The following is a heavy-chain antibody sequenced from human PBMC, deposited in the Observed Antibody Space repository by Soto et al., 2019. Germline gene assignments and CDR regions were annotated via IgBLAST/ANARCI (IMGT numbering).Heavy chain of an antibody. Sequence: QLQLQESGPGLVKPSETLSLTCTVSGGSISSSSYYWGWIRQPPGKGLEWIGSIYYSGSTYYNPSLKSRVTISVDTSKNQFSLKLSSVTAADTAVYYCARHKAPGYSSSWYVYWGQGTLVTVSS. D-gene: IGHD6-13*01. V-gene: IGHV4-39*01. CDR1: GGSISSSSYY. CDR2: IYYSGST. CDR3: ARHKAPGYSSSWYVY. J-gene: IGHJ4*02.